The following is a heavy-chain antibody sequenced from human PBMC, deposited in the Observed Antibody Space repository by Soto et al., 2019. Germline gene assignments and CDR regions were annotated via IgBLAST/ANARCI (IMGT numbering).Heavy chain of an antibody. Sequence: ASGYTFTGYYMHWVRQAPGQGLEWMGWINPNSGGTNYAQKFQGWVTMTRDTSISTAYMELSRLRSDDTAVYYCARSCLGYCSSTSSANGGFDIWGQGTMVTVSS. CDR1: GYTFTGYY. V-gene: IGHV1-2*04. CDR3: ARSCLGYCSSTSSANGGFDI. J-gene: IGHJ3*02. D-gene: IGHD2-2*01. CDR2: INPNSGGT.